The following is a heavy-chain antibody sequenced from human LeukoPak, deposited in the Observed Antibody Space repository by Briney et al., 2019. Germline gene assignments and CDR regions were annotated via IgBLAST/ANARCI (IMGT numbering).Heavy chain of an antibody. CDR1: GGSISSGNSY. D-gene: IGHD3-3*01. CDR2: IYTGGST. V-gene: IGHV4-61*09. CDR3: ARDSLYNFWSGYYHTTYYFDY. Sequence: SETLSLTCTVPGGSISSGNSYCGWTRQPAGNGLECVEHIYTGGSTYNNPSLKSRVTISVDTSKNQFSLNLRSMTAADTAVYYCARDSLYNFWSGYYHTTYYFDYWGPGTLVTVSS. J-gene: IGHJ4*02.